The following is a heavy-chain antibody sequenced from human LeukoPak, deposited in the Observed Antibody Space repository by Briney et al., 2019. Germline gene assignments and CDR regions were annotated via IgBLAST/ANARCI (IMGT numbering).Heavy chain of an antibody. D-gene: IGHD3-10*01. V-gene: IGHV3-30*03. Sequence: EGSLRLSCAASGFTFTSYGMHWVRQAPGKGLEWVALITYDGYYKYYSDSVKGRFTISSDTSKNTLYLQMNSLRAEDTAVYYCARDLSPVVRASPMGYWGQGTPVTVSS. J-gene: IGHJ4*02. CDR2: ITYDGYYK. CDR1: GFTFTSYG. CDR3: ARDLSPVVRASPMGY.